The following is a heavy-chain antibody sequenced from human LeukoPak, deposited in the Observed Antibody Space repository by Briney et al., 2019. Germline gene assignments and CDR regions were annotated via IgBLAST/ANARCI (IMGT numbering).Heavy chain of an antibody. Sequence: PGGSLRLSCAVSGFPFIIADHAMTWVRQAPGKGLEWVSTISGSGDTTYYADSVKGRFIISRDNSKSTLYLQMNSLRTEDTAAYYCAKASGSTIFGRLDYWGQGALVTVSS. CDR1: GFPFIIADHA. V-gene: IGHV3-23*01. J-gene: IGHJ4*02. CDR3: AKASGSTIFGRLDY. CDR2: ISGSGDTT. D-gene: IGHD3-3*01.